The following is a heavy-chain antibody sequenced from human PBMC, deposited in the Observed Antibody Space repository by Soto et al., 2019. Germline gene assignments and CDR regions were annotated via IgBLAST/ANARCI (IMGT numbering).Heavy chain of an antibody. Sequence: EVQVLQLGGGLGQPGGSLRLSCAAGGFTFRDYAMSWVRQAPGKGLEWVSTLSGSLNSAFYADSVKGRFTISRDSSDNILYLQMNILRDEDTAVYYCARDAGFPDFGVIKHVFDIWGQGTLVTVSS. CDR3: ARDAGFPDFGVIKHVFDI. D-gene: IGHD3-3*01. V-gene: IGHV3-23*01. J-gene: IGHJ3*02. CDR2: LSGSLNSA. CDR1: GFTFRDYA.